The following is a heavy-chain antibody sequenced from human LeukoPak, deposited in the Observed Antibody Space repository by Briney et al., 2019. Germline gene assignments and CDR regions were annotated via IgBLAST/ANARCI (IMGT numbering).Heavy chain of an antibody. Sequence: VASVKVSCKVSGYALTELSMHWVRQAPGKGLEWMGGFDPEDGETIYAQKFQGRVTMTEDTSTDTAYMELSSLRSEDTAVYYCATDQYSGSYSIWGQGTMVTVSS. D-gene: IGHD1-26*01. V-gene: IGHV1-24*01. J-gene: IGHJ3*02. CDR2: FDPEDGET. CDR3: ATDQYSGSYSI. CDR1: GYALTELS.